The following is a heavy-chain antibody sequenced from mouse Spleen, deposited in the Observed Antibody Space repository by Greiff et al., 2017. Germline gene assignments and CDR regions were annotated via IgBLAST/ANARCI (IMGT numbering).Heavy chain of an antibody. CDR1: GYTFTSYW. CDR2: IDPSDSYT. J-gene: IGHJ4*01. Sequence: QVQLQQPGAELVKPGASVKLSCKASGYTFTSYWMQWVKQRPGQGLEWIGEIDPSDSYTNYNQKFKGKATLTVDTSSSTAYMQLSSLTSEDSAVYYCARREIYYGNLYAMDYWGQGTSVTVSS. CDR3: ARREIYYGNLYAMDY. D-gene: IGHD2-1*01. V-gene: IGHV1-50*01.